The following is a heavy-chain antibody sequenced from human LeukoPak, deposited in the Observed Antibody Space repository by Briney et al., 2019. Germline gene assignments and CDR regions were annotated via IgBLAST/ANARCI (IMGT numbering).Heavy chain of an antibody. J-gene: IGHJ5*02. D-gene: IGHD2-15*01. CDR1: VGSISSYY. V-gene: IGHV4-59*08. Sequence: PSETLSLTCTVSVGSISSYYWSWIRRPPGKGLEGIGYIYYRGNTNYNTSLKSRVTISVDTSKNQFSLKLSSVTAADTAVYYCARHWRYCSGGSCYTDSDWFDPWGQGTLVTVSS. CDR3: ARHWRYCSGGSCYTDSDWFDP. CDR2: IYYRGNT.